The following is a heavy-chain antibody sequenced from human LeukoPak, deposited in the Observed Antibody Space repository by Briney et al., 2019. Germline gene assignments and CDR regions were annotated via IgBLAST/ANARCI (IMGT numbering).Heavy chain of an antibody. J-gene: IGHJ4*02. CDR3: ATSLGDGYNFLFDY. CDR2: IYSGDSDT. CDR1: CYSFTNYW. V-gene: IGHV5-51*01. Sequence: PGESLQISCKGSCYSFTNYWIGWVRPLPGKGLEWMGIIYSGDSDTRYSPSFQGQVTISADKSISTAYLQWSSLKASDTAMYYCATSLGDGYNFLFDYWGQGTLVTVSS. D-gene: IGHD5-24*01.